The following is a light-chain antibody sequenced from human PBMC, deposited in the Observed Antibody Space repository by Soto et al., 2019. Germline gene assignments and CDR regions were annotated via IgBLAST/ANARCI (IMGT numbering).Light chain of an antibody. V-gene: IGLV2-14*01. CDR3: SSYSSSATPYV. J-gene: IGLJ1*01. Sequence: QSALTQPASVSGAPGQSITISCIGTSSDIGPYNYVSWYQQHPDKAPKLILYEVTNRPSGASDRFSGSKSGNAAFLTISGLXAEDEAAYYCSSYSSSATPYVFGTGTKVTVL. CDR1: SSDIGPYNY. CDR2: EVT.